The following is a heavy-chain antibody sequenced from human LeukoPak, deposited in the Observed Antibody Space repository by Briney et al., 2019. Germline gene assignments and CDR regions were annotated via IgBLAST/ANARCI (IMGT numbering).Heavy chain of an antibody. D-gene: IGHD6-13*01. V-gene: IGHV3-7*01. Sequence: GGSLRLSCAGSGFTFLNYWMSWVRQAPGRGLEWVANIKQDGSEYYYVDSVKGRFTISRDNAKNSLYLQMNSLRAEDTAVYYCARTAYSSSWYWFDPWGQGTLVTVSS. CDR1: GFTFLNYW. CDR3: ARTAYSSSWYWFDP. J-gene: IGHJ5*02. CDR2: IKQDGSEY.